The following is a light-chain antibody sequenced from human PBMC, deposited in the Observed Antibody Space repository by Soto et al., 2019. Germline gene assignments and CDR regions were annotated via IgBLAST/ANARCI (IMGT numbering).Light chain of an antibody. J-gene: IGKJ2*01. Sequence: EIVMTQSPATRSVSPGERATLSCRASQSVSSNLAWYQQKPGQAPRLLIYGASTRATGIPARFSGSGSGTEFTLTISSLQSEAFAVYYCQQYKNWPPYTFGQGTKLEIK. CDR1: QSVSSN. CDR3: QQYKNWPPYT. CDR2: GAS. V-gene: IGKV3-15*01.